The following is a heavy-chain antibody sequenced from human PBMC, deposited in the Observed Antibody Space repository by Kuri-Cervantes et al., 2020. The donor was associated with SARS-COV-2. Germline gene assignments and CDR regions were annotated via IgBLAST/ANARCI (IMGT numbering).Heavy chain of an antibody. CDR3: AREGYCSSTSSSRGYYYYYMDV. V-gene: IGHV3-21*01. J-gene: IGHJ6*03. D-gene: IGHD2-2*01. Sequence: GGSLRLSCAASGFTFSSYSMNWVRQAPGKGLEWVSSISSSSSYIYYADSVKGRLTISRDNAKNSLYLQMNSLRAEDTAVYYCAREGYCSSTSSSRGYYYYYMDVWGKGTTVTVSS. CDR1: GFTFSSYS. CDR2: ISSSSSYI.